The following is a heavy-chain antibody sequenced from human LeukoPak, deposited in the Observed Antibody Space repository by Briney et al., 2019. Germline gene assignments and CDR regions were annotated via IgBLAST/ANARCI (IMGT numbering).Heavy chain of an antibody. D-gene: IGHD6-13*01. J-gene: IGHJ3*02. CDR3: AKSVHFSSSLQALDI. V-gene: IGHV3-23*01. CDR1: GFTFSSYA. CDR2: ISGSGGST. Sequence: GRSLRLSCAASGFTFSSYAMSWVRQAPGKGLEWVSAISGSGGSTYYADSVKGRFTISRDNSKNTLYLQMNSLRAEDTAVYYCAKSVHFSSSLQALDIWGQGTMVTVSS.